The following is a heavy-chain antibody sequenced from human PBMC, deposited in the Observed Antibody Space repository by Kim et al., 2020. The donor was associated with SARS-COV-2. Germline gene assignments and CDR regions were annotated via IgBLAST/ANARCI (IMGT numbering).Heavy chain of an antibody. CDR1: GGSISSSNW. D-gene: IGHD6-6*01. CDR2: IYHSGST. V-gene: IGHV4-4*02. Sequence: SETLSLTCAVSGGSISSSNWWSWVRQPPGKGLEWIGAIYHSGSTNHNPALKSQVTITVDNSKNHFSLKLSAVTAADTAVYYCARGKYSNSCFDPWGQSTLGTVSS. CDR3: ARGKYSNSCFDP. J-gene: IGHJ5*02.